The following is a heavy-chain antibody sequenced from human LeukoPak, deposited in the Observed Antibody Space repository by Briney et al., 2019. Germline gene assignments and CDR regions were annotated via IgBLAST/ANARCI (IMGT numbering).Heavy chain of an antibody. CDR2: FSHSGFP. V-gene: IGHV4-34*01. D-gene: IGHD3-22*01. J-gene: IGHJ5*02. CDR1: GGSFSGYS. CDR3: AREDYYDSSGYYHNWFDP. Sequence: TLSLTCALYGGSFSGYSWTWIRQPPGKGLGWIGEFSHSGFPVYNPSLGGRVTISIDASKNQFSLKLSSVTAADTAVYYCAREDYYDSSGYYHNWFDPWGQGTLVTVSS.